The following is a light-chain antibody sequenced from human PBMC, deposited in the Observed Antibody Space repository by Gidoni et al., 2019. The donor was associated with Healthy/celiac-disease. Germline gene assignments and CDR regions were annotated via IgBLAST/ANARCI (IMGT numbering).Light chain of an antibody. CDR1: QSISSY. CDR3: QQSYSTPLT. CDR2: AAS. J-gene: IGKJ2*01. V-gene: IGKV1-39*01. Sequence: DIQMTQSPSSLSASVGDRVTITCRASQSISSYLNWYQQKPGKAPKLLIYAASSLQSGVPSRFSGSGSGTDFTLTISSLQPEDFATYYCQQSYSTPLTFGKGTKLEIK.